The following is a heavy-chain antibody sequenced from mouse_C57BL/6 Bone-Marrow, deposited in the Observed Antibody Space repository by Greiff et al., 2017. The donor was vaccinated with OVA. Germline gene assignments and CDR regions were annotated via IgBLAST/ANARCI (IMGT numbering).Heavy chain of an antibody. CDR2: ISYSGST. D-gene: IGHD2-5*01. CDR3: ARYKGAYYSNPYAMDY. V-gene: IGHV3-8*01. Sequence: EVKLMESGPGLAKPSQTLSLTCSVTGYSITSDYWNWIRKFPGNKLEYMGYISYSGSTYYNPSLKSRISITRDTSKNQYYLQLNSVTTEDTATYYCARYKGAYYSNPYAMDYWGQGTSVTVSS. CDR1: GYSITSDY. J-gene: IGHJ4*01.